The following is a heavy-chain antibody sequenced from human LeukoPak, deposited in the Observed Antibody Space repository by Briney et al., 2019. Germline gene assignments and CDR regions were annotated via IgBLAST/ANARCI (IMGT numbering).Heavy chain of an antibody. CDR3: ARSGLWYFDY. CDR1: GGSISSGGYY. Sequence: SETLSLTCTVSGGSISSGGYYWSWIRQHPEKGLEWIGNIYYSGTTYYNPSLKSRLSISIDTSKNQLSLKVGSVTAADTAVYYCARSGLWYFDYWGQGTLVTVSS. V-gene: IGHV4-31*03. CDR2: IYYSGTT. D-gene: IGHD3-3*01. J-gene: IGHJ4*02.